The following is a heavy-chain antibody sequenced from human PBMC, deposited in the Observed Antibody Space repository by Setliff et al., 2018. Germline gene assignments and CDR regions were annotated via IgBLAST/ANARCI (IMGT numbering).Heavy chain of an antibody. CDR3: ARDSGPQRYYFDY. CDR1: GYTFTSYA. D-gene: IGHD2-15*01. CDR2: INAGNGNT. Sequence: ASVKVSCKASGYTFTSYAMHWVRQAPGQRLEWMGRINAGNGNTKYSQKFQGRVTITRDTSASTAYMELSSLRSEDTAVYYCARDSGPQRYYFDYWGQGTLVTVSS. V-gene: IGHV1-3*01. J-gene: IGHJ4*02.